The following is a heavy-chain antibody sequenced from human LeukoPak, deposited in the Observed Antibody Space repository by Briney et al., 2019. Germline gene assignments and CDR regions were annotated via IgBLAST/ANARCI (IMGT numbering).Heavy chain of an antibody. CDR1: GGSIRSYY. CDR3: ARAAPRSWDSSGYYRP. V-gene: IGHV4-59*12. Sequence: SEPLSLTCTVSGGSIRSYYWSWIRQPPGKGLEWIGNSYYSGSTNYNPSLKSRVTISVDTSKNQFPLKLSSVTAADTAVYYCARAAPRSWDSSGYYRPWGQGTLVTVSS. J-gene: IGHJ5*02. D-gene: IGHD3-22*01. CDR2: SYYSGST.